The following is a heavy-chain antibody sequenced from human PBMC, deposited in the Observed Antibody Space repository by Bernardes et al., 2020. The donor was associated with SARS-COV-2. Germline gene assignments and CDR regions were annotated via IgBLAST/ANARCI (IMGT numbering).Heavy chain of an antibody. V-gene: IGHV4-38-2*02. CDR2: VCHSGST. CDR3: ARDGGITIFGVVINPLTYYFDY. Sequence: SETLSLTCAVSGYSISSAYYWGRIRQPPGKGLEWIGSVCHSGSTYYNPSLKSRVTISVDTSKNQFSLKLSSVTAADTAVYYCARDGGITIFGVVINPLTYYFDYWGQGTLVTVSS. CDR1: GYSISSAYY. J-gene: IGHJ4*02. D-gene: IGHD3-3*01.